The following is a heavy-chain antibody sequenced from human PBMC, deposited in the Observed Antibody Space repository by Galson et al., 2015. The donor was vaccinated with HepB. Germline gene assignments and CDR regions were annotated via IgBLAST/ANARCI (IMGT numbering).Heavy chain of an antibody. CDR1: GGSISSGSYY. D-gene: IGHD2-15*01. Sequence: LSLTCTVSGGSISSGSYYWSWIRQPAGKGLEWIGRIYTSGSTNYNPSLKSRVTMSVDTSKNQFSLKLSSVTAADTAVYYCARGATRYQFALFDYWGQGTLVTVSS. V-gene: IGHV4-61*02. J-gene: IGHJ4*02. CDR3: ARGATRYQFALFDY. CDR2: IYTSGST.